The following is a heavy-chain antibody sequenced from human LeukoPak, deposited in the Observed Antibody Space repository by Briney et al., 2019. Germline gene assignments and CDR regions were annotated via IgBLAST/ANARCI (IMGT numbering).Heavy chain of an antibody. D-gene: IGHD6-19*01. V-gene: IGHV3-21*01. CDR1: GFTFSSYS. CDR3: ARAGEGSSGWYSVYYYYYMDV. J-gene: IGHJ6*03. CDR2: ISSSSSYI. Sequence: PGGSLRLSCAASGFTFSSYSMNWVRQAAGKGLEWVSSISSSSSYIYYADSVKGRLTISRDNAKNSVYLQMNSLRAEDTAVYYCARAGEGSSGWYSVYYYYYMDVWGKGTTVTVSS.